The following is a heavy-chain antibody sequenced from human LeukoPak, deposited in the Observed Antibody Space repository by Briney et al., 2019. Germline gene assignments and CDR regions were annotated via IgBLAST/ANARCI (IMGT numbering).Heavy chain of an antibody. Sequence: PGGSLRLSCAASGFTFSDYYMSWIRQAPGKGLEWVSYISSSGGTIYYADSVKGRFTISRDNSKNTLYLQMNSLRAEDTAVYYCAKDGEYQLPGAFDIWGQGTMVTVSS. D-gene: IGHD2-2*01. J-gene: IGHJ3*02. CDR2: ISSSGGTI. V-gene: IGHV3-11*01. CDR1: GFTFSDYY. CDR3: AKDGEYQLPGAFDI.